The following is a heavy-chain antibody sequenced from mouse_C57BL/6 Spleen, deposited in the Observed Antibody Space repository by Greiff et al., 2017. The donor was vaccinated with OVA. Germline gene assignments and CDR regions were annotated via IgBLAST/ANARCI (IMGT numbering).Heavy chain of an antibody. V-gene: IGHV1-15*01. CDR2: IDPETGGT. D-gene: IGHD1-1*01. J-gene: IGHJ4*01. CDR1: GYTFTDYE. CDR3: TRGSKVAMGY. Sequence: QVQLQQSGAELVRPGASVTLSCKASGYTFTDYEMHWVKQTPVHGLEWIGAIDPETGGTAYNQKFKGKAILTADKSTSTAYMQLRSLTSEDSAVYYCTRGSKVAMGYWGQGTSGSVSA.